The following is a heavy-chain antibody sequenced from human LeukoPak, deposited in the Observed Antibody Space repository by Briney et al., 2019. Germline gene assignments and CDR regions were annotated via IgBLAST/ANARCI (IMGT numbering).Heavy chain of an antibody. J-gene: IGHJ6*04. CDR1: GFTFSSYA. CDR2: ISYDGSNK. CDR3: ARLLVDSSGWGLDVYYGIDV. D-gene: IGHD6-19*01. Sequence: GRSLRLSCAASGFTFSSYAMHWVRQAPGKGLEWVAVISYDGSNKYYADSVKGRFTISRDNSKNTLYLQMNSLRAEDRAVYYCARLLVDSSGWGLDVYYGIDVWGKGTTVTVSS. V-gene: IGHV3-30*04.